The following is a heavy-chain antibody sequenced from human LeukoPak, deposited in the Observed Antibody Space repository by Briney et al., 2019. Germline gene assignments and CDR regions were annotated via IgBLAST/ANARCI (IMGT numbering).Heavy chain of an antibody. J-gene: IGHJ4*02. CDR2: INHSGST. Sequence: SETLSLTCVVYGGSFSGYYWSWIRQPPGKGLEWIGEINHSGSTNYNPSLKSRVTISVDTSKNQFSLKLSSVTAADTAVYYCARWGPILRYFGVWGQGTLVTVSS. CDR1: GGSFSGYY. D-gene: IGHD3-9*01. V-gene: IGHV4-34*01. CDR3: ARWGPILRYFGV.